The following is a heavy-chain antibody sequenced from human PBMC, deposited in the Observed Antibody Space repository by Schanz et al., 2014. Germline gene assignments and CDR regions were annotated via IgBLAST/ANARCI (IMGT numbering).Heavy chain of an antibody. Sequence: EVQLVESGGGLVKPGGSLRLSCAASGFTFSNYSMNWVRQAPGKGLEWVSIIYSGVSTYYADSVKGRFTISRDNSKNTVYHQMTSLKYEDTGRYYCAKGEPVAGLDYWGQGTMVTVSS. CDR3: AKGEPVAGLDY. V-gene: IGHV3-66*01. J-gene: IGHJ4*02. CDR2: IYSGVST. CDR1: GFTFSNYS. D-gene: IGHD1-26*01.